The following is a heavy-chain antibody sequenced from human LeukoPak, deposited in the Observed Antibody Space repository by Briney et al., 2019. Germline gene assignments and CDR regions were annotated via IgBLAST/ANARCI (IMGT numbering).Heavy chain of an antibody. D-gene: IGHD3-16*01. CDR2: IYYTGSTNI. V-gene: IGHV4-59*08. CDR1: GGSINAYY. CDR3: ARQGSVLKPYDF. J-gene: IGHJ4*02. Sequence: SETLSLTCTVSGGSINAYYWNWIRQPPGKGLEWIGHIYYTGSTNINYNPSLESRVTMSIDTSRNQFSLNLTSVTAADTAIYYCARQGSVLKPYDFWGQGALVTVSS.